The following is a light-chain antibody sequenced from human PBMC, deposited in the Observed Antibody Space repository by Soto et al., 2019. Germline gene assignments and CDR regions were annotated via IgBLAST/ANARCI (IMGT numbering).Light chain of an antibody. J-gene: IGKJ1*01. Sequence: DIVMTQSPDSLAVSLGERATINCKSSQSVLYSPNNKNYLAWYQQKPGQPPRLLVYWASTRESGVPDRFSGSGSGTDYTLTISSLQAEDAAVDYCHQYHSAPRTVGQGTKVEIK. V-gene: IGKV4-1*01. CDR2: WAS. CDR3: HQYHSAPRT. CDR1: QSVLYSPNNKNY.